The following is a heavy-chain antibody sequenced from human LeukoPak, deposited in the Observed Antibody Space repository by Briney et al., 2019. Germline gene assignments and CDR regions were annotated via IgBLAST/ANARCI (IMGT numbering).Heavy chain of an antibody. CDR3: ARMGGSGSLDY. V-gene: IGHV1-69*05. Sequence: EASVKVSCKASGGTFSSYAISWVRQAPGQGLEWMGRIIPIFGTANYAQKFQGRVTITTDESTSTAYMELSSLRSEDTAVYYCARMGGSGSLDYWGQGTLVTVSS. CDR2: IIPIFGTA. J-gene: IGHJ4*02. D-gene: IGHD3-10*01. CDR1: GGTFSSYA.